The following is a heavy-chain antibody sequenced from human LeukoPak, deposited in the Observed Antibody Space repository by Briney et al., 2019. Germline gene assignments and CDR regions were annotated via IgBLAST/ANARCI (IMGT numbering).Heavy chain of an antibody. J-gene: IGHJ5*02. D-gene: IGHD3-3*01. CDR3: ARGGITIFGVVIIRDWFDP. V-gene: IGHV4-61*02. CDR1: GDSISGNHY. Sequence: PSETLSLTCTVSGDSISGNHYWNWIRQPPGKGLEWIGRIFTSGNSNYNPSLKSRVTISVDTSKNQFSLKLSSVTAADTAVYYCARGGITIFGVVIIRDWFDPWGQGTLVTVSS. CDR2: IFTSGNS.